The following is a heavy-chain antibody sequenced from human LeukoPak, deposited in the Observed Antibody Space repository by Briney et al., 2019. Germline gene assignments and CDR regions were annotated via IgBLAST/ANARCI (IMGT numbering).Heavy chain of an antibody. J-gene: IGHJ4*02. CDR1: GFTFSSSA. Sequence: GGSLRLSCAASGFTFSSSAMSWVRQAPGKGLEWVSRISGSGGSTYYAESVKGRFTISRDNSKNTLYLQMHSLRADDTAVYYCAKIWTSSDSTDYWGQGTLVTVSS. CDR2: ISGSGGST. CDR3: AKIWTSSDSTDY. D-gene: IGHD1-1*01. V-gene: IGHV3-23*01.